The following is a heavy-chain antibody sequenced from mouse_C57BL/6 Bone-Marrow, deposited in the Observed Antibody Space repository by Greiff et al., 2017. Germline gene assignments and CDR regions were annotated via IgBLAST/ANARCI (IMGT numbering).Heavy chain of an antibody. V-gene: IGHV1-85*01. D-gene: IGHD1-1*02. CDR1: GYTFTSYD. CDR2: IYPRDGST. J-gene: IGHJ2*01. Sequence: QVQLQQSGPELVKPGASVKLSCKASGYTFTSYDINWVKQRPGQGLEWIGWIYPRDGSTKYNEKFKGKATLTTDKSSSTAYMQFSSLTSEDSAIYYCARLGGPYYFDYWGQGTTLTVSS. CDR3: ARLGGPYYFDY.